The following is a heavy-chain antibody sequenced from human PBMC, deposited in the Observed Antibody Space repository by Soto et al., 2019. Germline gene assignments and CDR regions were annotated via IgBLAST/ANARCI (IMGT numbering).Heavy chain of an antibody. D-gene: IGHD6-19*01. CDR3: AKDTYDSSGWFHYYYYGMDV. Sequence: HPGGSLRLSCAASGFTFSSYAMSWVRQAPGKGLEWVSAISGSGGSTYYADSVKGRFTISRDNSKNTLYLQMNSLRAEDTAVYYCAKDTYDSSGWFHYYYYGMDVWGQGATVTV. V-gene: IGHV3-23*01. CDR2: ISGSGGST. CDR1: GFTFSSYA. J-gene: IGHJ6*02.